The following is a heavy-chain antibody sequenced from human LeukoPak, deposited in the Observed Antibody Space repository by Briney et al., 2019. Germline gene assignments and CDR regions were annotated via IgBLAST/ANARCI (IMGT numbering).Heavy chain of an antibody. J-gene: IGHJ4*02. CDR1: GFTFSNYG. CDR3: AKDGLWFGDLTYFDY. D-gene: IGHD3-10*01. CDR2: ISNGGSNK. Sequence: QPGGSLRLSCAASGFTFSNYGMHWVHQAPGKGLEWVAVISNGGSNKNYADSVKGRFTISRDNSKNTLYLQMNSLRAEDTAVYYCAKDGLWFGDLTYFDYWGQGTLVTVSS. V-gene: IGHV3-30*18.